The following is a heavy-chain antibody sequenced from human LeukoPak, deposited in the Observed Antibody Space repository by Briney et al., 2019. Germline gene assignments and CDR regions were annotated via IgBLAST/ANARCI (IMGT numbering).Heavy chain of an antibody. CDR2: INQDGSEK. Sequence: AGGSLRLSCAASGFTFSSYWMSWVRQAPGKGLEWVANINQDGSEKYYVDSVKGRFTISRDNAKNSLYLQMNSLRAEDTAVYYCARGRGSTIFGVVTYFDYWGQGTLVTVSS. J-gene: IGHJ4*02. CDR1: GFTFSSYW. V-gene: IGHV3-7*01. CDR3: ARGRGSTIFGVVTYFDY. D-gene: IGHD3-3*01.